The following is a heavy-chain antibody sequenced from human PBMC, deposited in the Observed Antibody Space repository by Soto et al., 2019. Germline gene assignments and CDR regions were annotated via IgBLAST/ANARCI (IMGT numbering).Heavy chain of an antibody. J-gene: IGHJ6*01. D-gene: IGHD2-15*01. CDR3: ARVRRIGARAHLDFYDYVMDV. Sequence: QMQLQESGPGLVKSSETLSLTCTVSGGSLNSGADYWSWIRQSPGKGLEWVGYMYFTGTGSTNDSRSLQSRVTISVDTSKNQFSLRLTSVTPADTAVYYCARVRRIGARAHLDFYDYVMDVWGQGTTVTVSS. V-gene: IGHV4-61*08. CDR2: MYFTGTGST. CDR1: GGSLNSGADY.